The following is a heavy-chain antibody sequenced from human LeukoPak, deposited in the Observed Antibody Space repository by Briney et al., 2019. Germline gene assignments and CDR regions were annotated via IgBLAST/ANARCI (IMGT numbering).Heavy chain of an antibody. D-gene: IGHD2-2*01. CDR3: ARDTKYAFDN. V-gene: IGHV3-21*01. J-gene: IGHJ4*02. CDR1: EFTFSTYS. CDR2: ISSSSSYI. Sequence: GGSLRLSCAASEFTFSTYSMNWVRQAPGKGLEWVSSISSSSSYIYYADSVKGRFTISGDKAKNSVYLQMNSLRVEDTAVYYCARDTKYAFDNWGQGTLVTVSS.